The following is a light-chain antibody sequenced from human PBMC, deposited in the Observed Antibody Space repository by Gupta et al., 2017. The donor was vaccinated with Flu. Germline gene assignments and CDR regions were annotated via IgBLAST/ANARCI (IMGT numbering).Light chain of an antibody. J-gene: IGKJ2*01. CDR2: GAS. V-gene: IGKV3-20*01. CDR1: QTVSNDY. CDR3: QQYGTSPYT. Sequence: GTLSLFPGERATLSCRSSQTVSNDYLAWYQQKPGQAPRLLISGASSRATGIPDRFSGSGSGTGFTLTISRLEPEDFAVYYCQQYGTSPYTFGQGTKLEMK.